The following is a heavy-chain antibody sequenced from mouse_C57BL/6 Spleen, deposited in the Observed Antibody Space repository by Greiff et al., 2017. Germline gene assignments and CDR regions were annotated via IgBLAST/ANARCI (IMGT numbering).Heavy chain of an antibody. V-gene: IGHV1-26*01. Sequence: VQLQQSGPELVKPGASVKISCKASGYTFTDYYMNWVKQSHGKSLEWIGDINPNNGGTSYNQKFKGKATLTVDKSSSTAYMELRSLTSEDSAVYYCARKGLFFDYWGQGTTLTVSS. CDR3: ARKGLFFDY. D-gene: IGHD3-3*01. CDR1: GYTFTDYY. J-gene: IGHJ2*01. CDR2: INPNNGGT.